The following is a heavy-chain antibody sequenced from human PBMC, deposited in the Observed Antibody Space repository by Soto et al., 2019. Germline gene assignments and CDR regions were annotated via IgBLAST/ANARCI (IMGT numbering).Heavy chain of an antibody. CDR1: GGSISSGGYY. CDR3: AGYSSGWSRNAPGAFDI. CDR2: IYYSGST. J-gene: IGHJ3*02. Sequence: SETLSLTCTVSGGSISSGGYYWSWIRQHPGKGLEWIGYIYYSGSTYYNPSLKSRVTISVDTSKNQFSLKLSSVTAADTAVYYCAGYSSGWSRNAPGAFDIWGQGTMVTVSS. D-gene: IGHD6-19*01. V-gene: IGHV4-31*03.